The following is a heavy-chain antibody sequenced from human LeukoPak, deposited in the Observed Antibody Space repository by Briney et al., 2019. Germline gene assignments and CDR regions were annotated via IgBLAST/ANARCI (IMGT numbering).Heavy chain of an antibody. CDR3: ARDSSGSYKRGRFDP. CDR1: VYTFTSYY. V-gene: IGHV1-46*03. Sequence: ASVKVSCKASVYTFTSYYMHWVRQAPGQGLEWMGIINPSGGSTSYAQKFQGRVTMTRDTSTSTVYMELSSLRSEDTAVYYCARDSSGSYKRGRFDPWGQGTLVTVSS. J-gene: IGHJ5*02. D-gene: IGHD3-10*01. CDR2: INPSGGST.